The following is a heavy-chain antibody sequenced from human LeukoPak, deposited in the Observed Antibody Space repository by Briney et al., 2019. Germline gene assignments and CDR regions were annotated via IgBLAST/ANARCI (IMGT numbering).Heavy chain of an antibody. CDR2: IIPILGIA. CDR3: ARGDYGDLFDY. CDR1: GGTFRRYP. D-gene: IGHD4-17*01. V-gene: IGHV1-69*04. Sequence: SVKVSCQASGGTFRRYPISWVRQPPGQGLDWRGRIIPILGIANYAQKFQGRVTITADKSTSTAYMELSSLRSEDTAVYYCARGDYGDLFDYWGQGTLVTVSS. J-gene: IGHJ4*02.